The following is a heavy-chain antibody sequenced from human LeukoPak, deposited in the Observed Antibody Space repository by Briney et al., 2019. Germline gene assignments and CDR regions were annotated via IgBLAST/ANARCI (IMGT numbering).Heavy chain of an antibody. CDR2: ISGDGGST. CDR1: GFTFDDYA. CDR3: AKEPPYDSSGYYIDY. D-gene: IGHD3-22*01. V-gene: IGHV3-43*02. J-gene: IGHJ4*02. Sequence: GALRLSCAASGFTFDDYAMHWVRQAPGKGLEWVSRISGDGGSTYYADSVKGRFTISRDNSKNSLYLQMNSLRTEDTALYYCAKEPPYDSSGYYIDYWGQGTLVTVSS.